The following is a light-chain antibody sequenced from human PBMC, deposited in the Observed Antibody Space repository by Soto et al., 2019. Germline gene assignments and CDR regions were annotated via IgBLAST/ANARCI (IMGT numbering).Light chain of an antibody. Sequence: QSVLTQPRSVSGSPGQSVTISCTGTSSNVGGYDYVSWYQQHPGMAPQLIIYDIAKRPSGVPDRFSGSKSGNTASLTISVLQAEDEADYYCCSYAGSYSWVFGEGTKVTVL. V-gene: IGLV2-11*01. CDR1: SSNVGGYDY. CDR3: CSYAGSYSWV. J-gene: IGLJ3*02. CDR2: DIA.